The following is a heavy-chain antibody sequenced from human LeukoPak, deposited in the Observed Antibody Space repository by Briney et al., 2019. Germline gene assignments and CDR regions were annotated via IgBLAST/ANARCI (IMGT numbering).Heavy chain of an antibody. CDR1: GFTFSTYA. J-gene: IGHJ4*02. D-gene: IGHD5-18*01. CDR2: ISYVGSNK. CDR3: ARDQIGVLTVDTYFGLDY. Sequence: PGGSLRLSCAASGFTFSTYAMPWVRQAPGKGLEWVAIISYVGSNKYYADSVKGRFTISRDNSKNTLYLQMNSLRTEDTAVYYCARDQIGVLTVDTYFGLDYWGQGTLVTVSS. V-gene: IGHV3-30*04.